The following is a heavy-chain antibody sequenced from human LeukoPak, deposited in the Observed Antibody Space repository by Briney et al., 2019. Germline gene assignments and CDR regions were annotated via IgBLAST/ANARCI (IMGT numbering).Heavy chain of an antibody. D-gene: IGHD6-13*01. J-gene: IGHJ4*02. Sequence: GGSLRLSCAASGFTFSSYSMNWVRQAPGKGLEWVSYISSSSSTIYYADSVKGRFTISRDNAKNSLYLQMNSLRAEDTAVYYCARGVHSSSWYEFDYWGQGTLVTVSS. CDR3: ARGVHSSSWYEFDY. CDR1: GFTFSSYS. CDR2: ISSSSSTI. V-gene: IGHV3-48*01.